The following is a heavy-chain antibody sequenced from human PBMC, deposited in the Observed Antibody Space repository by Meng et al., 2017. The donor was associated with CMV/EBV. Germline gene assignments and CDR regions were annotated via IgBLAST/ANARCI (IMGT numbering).Heavy chain of an antibody. CDR2: ISAYNGNT. V-gene: IGHV1-18*01. D-gene: IGHD3-10*01. Sequence: QVELGPSGAEVKKPGVSVNVSCNASGYTFTSYGISWVRQAHGQGLEWMGWISAYNGNTNYAQKLQGRVTMTTDTSTSTAYMELRSLRSDDTAVYYCARAWVGEEYYFDYWGQGTLVTVSS. CDR1: GYTFTSYG. CDR3: ARAWVGEEYYFDY. J-gene: IGHJ4*02.